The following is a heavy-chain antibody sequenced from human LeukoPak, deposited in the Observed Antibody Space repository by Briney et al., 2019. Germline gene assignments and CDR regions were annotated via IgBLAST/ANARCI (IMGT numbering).Heavy chain of an antibody. V-gene: IGHV3-49*04. CDR1: GFTFSSYE. J-gene: IGHJ4*02. CDR2: IRSKAFGGTT. Sequence: PGGSLRLSCAASGFTFSSYEMNWVRQAPGKGLEWVGFIRSKAFGGTTEYAASVKGRFTISRDDSKSIAYLQMNSLKTEDTAVYYCTRAPYSNYVNLDYWGQGTLVTVSS. D-gene: IGHD4-11*01. CDR3: TRAPYSNYVNLDY.